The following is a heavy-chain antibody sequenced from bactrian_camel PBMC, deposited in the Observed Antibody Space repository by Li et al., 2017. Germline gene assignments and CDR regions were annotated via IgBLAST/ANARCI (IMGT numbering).Heavy chain of an antibody. J-gene: IGHJ4*01. CDR2: TSSGSHNA. D-gene: IGHD4*01. CDR3: AAGSDWASLATTEYEH. CDR1: EYPNRANC. V-gene: IGHV3S35*01. Sequence: EVQLVESGGGSVRPGGSLTLSCTASEYPNRANCMGWFRQAPGKEREGVAVIRTSSGSHNAYVSDKVSGRFAISRDKNAVYLRMTSLNPDDTGMYYCAAGSDWASLATTEYEHWGQGTQVTVS.